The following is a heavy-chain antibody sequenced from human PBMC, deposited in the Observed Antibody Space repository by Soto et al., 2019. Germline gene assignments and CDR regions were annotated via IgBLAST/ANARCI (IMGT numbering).Heavy chain of an antibody. V-gene: IGHV4-34*01. CDR3: ASTATVTPDYWYFDL. J-gene: IGHJ2*01. D-gene: IGHD4-17*01. CDR2: INNIGST. CDR1: GVSFSGYY. Sequence: QVQLQQWGAGLLKPSETLSLTCAVYGVSFSGYYWSCIRQPPGKGLEWIGEINNIGSTNYNPSLKSRVTISVDTSKNQFSLKLSSVTAADTAVYYCASTATVTPDYWYFDLWGRGTLVNVSS.